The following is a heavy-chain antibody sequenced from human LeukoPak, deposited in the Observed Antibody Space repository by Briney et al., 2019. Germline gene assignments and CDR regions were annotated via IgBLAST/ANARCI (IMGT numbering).Heavy chain of an antibody. Sequence: GGSLRLSCAASGFTFSSYAMSWVRQAPGKGLEWVSAISGSGGSTYYADSVKGRFTISRDNSKNTLYLQMNSLRAEDTAVYYCAKVAIAARRYCYYGMDVWGQGTTVTVSS. CDR1: GFTFSSYA. D-gene: IGHD6-6*01. CDR3: AKVAIAARRYCYYGMDV. CDR2: ISGSGGST. V-gene: IGHV3-23*01. J-gene: IGHJ6*02.